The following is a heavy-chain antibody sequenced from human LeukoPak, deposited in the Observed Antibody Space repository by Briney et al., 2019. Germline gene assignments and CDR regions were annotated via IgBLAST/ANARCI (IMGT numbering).Heavy chain of an antibody. CDR2: ISSSSSYI. Sequence: GGSLRLSCAASGFTFSNYRMNWVRQAPGKGLEWVSSISSSSSYIYYADSVKGRFTISRNNAKNSLHLQMNSLRAEDTAVYYCVANAANCGGDCHFDSWGQGTLVTVSS. CDR1: GFTFSNYR. D-gene: IGHD2-21*02. CDR3: VANAANCGGDCHFDS. V-gene: IGHV3-21*01. J-gene: IGHJ4*02.